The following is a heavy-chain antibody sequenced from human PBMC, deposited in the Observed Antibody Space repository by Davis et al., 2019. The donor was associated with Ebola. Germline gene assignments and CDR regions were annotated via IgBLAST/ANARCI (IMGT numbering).Heavy chain of an antibody. V-gene: IGHV1-8*03. CDR3: ARGAYSSSWYPFDY. J-gene: IGHJ4*02. CDR1: GYTFTSYG. Sequence: ASVKVSCKASGYTFTSYGISWVRQAPGQGLEWMGWMNPNSGNTGYAQKFQGRVTITRDTSASTAYMELSSLRSEDTAVYYCARGAYSSSWYPFDYWGQGTLVTVSS. CDR2: MNPNSGNT. D-gene: IGHD6-13*01.